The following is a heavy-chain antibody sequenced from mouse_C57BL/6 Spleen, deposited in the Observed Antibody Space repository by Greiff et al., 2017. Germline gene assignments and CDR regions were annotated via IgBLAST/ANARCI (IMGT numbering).Heavy chain of an antibody. CDR1: GFTFSSYA. D-gene: IGHD2-5*01. Sequence: EVNVVESGEGLVKPGGSLKLSCAASGFTFSSYAMSWVRQTPEKRLEWVAYISSGGDYIYYADTVKGRFPISRDNARNTLYLQMSSLKSEDTAMYYCTRDTYSNYPHYYAMDYWGQGTSVTVSS. J-gene: IGHJ4*01. CDR3: TRDTYSNYPHYYAMDY. V-gene: IGHV5-9-1*02. CDR2: ISSGGDYI.